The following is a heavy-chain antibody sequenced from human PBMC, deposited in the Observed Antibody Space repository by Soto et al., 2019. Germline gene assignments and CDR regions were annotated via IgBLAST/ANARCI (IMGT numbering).Heavy chain of an antibody. Sequence: PGESLKISCNGSGYSFTTYWIGWVRQMPGKGLEWMGIIYPGDSDTRYSPSFQGQVTISADKYISTAYLQWSSLKASDTAMYYCAGKDSSSAFDYWGQGTLVTVYS. J-gene: IGHJ4*02. CDR2: IYPGDSDT. V-gene: IGHV5-51*01. CDR1: GYSFTTYW. CDR3: AGKDSSSAFDY. D-gene: IGHD3-22*01.